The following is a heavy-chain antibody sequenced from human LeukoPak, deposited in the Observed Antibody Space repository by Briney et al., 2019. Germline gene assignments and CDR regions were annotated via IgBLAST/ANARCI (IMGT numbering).Heavy chain of an antibody. CDR3: ARGDSYYYDSSGYLFDC. Sequence: ASVTVSCKASGYTFTSYGFSWVRQAPGQGLEWMGWINPNSGGTNYAQKFQGRVTMTRDTSISTAYMELSRLRSDDTAVYYCARGDSYYYDSSGYLFDCWGQGALVTVSS. D-gene: IGHD3-22*01. CDR2: INPNSGGT. J-gene: IGHJ4*02. CDR1: GYTFTSYG. V-gene: IGHV1-2*02.